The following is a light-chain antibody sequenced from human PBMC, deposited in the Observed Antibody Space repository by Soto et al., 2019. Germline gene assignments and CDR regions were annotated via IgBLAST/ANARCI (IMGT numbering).Light chain of an antibody. Sequence: EIVMTQSPVTLSVSPGERATLSCRASQSVSSNLAWYQQEPGQAPRLLIYGASTRATGIPARFSGSGSGTEFTLTISSLQSEDFAVYYGQQYNKWPLTFGGGTKVEIK. V-gene: IGKV3-15*01. J-gene: IGKJ4*01. CDR3: QQYNKWPLT. CDR1: QSVSSN. CDR2: GAS.